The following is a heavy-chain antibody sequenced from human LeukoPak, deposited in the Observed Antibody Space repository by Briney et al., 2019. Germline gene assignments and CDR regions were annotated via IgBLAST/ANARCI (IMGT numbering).Heavy chain of an antibody. CDR2: IIPILGIA. Sequence: ASVKVSCKASGGTFSSYAISWVRQAPGQGLEWMGRIIPILGIANYAQKFQGRVTITADKSTSTAYMELSSLRSEDTAVYYCARPYYYGSGSYYTNYYGMDVWGQGTTVTVSS. V-gene: IGHV1-69*04. CDR3: ARPYYYGSGSYYTNYYGMDV. D-gene: IGHD3-10*01. CDR1: GGTFSSYA. J-gene: IGHJ6*02.